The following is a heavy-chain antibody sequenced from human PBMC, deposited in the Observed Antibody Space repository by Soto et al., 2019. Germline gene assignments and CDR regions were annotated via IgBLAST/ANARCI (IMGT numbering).Heavy chain of an antibody. Sequence: EVQLLESGGGLVQPGGSLRLSCAASGFTFDNYAMSWVRQAPGQGLEWVSAISGSGRSTYYADSVRGRFTISRDNSKNTLSLQMSSLRAEDTAQYYCAKRGRGNSESWGQGTLVTVSS. CDR2: ISGSGRST. V-gene: IGHV3-23*01. D-gene: IGHD2-21*01. CDR1: GFTFDNYA. J-gene: IGHJ5*02. CDR3: AKRGRGNSES.